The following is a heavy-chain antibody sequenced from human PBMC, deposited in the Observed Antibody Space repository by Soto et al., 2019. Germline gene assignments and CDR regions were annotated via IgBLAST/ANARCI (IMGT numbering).Heavy chain of an antibody. CDR3: ARDSTGTQAWYLRGMDV. CDR1: GDSVSSNSAA. Sequence: PSQTLSLTCAISGDSVSSNSAAWNWIRQSPSRGLEWLGRTYYRSKWYNDYAVSVKSRITINPDTSKNQFSLQLNSVTPEDTAVYYCARDSTGTQAWYLRGMDVWGQGTTVTVSS. V-gene: IGHV6-1*01. J-gene: IGHJ6*02. D-gene: IGHD1-1*01. CDR2: TYYRSKWYN.